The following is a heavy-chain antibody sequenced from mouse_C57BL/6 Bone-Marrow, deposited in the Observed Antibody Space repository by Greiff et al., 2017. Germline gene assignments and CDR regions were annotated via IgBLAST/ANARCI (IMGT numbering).Heavy chain of an antibody. J-gene: IGHJ1*03. CDR1: GYTFTSYG. CDR2: IYPRSGNT. CDR3: ARSRYYGSSYGV. D-gene: IGHD1-1*01. V-gene: IGHV1-81*01. Sequence: QVQLQQSGAELARPGASVKLSCKASGYTFTSYGISWVKQRPGQGLEWIGEIYPRSGNTYYNEKFKGKATLTADKSSSTAYMELRSLTSEDSAVYFCARSRYYGSSYGVWGTGTTVTVSS.